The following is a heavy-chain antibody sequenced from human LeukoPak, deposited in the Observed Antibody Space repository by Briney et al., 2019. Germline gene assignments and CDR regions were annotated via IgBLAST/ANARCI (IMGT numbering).Heavy chain of an antibody. CDR3: ARLRGSSWYFDV. CDR1: GFTFSTYG. V-gene: IGHV3-30*03. J-gene: IGHJ2*01. Sequence: PGGSLTLSCAASGFTFSTYGMLWVRQAPGKGLEWVAAISYDGSNKYYADSVKGRFTMSRDNSKNTLYLQMNSLRAEDTAVYYCARLRGSSWYFDVWGRGTLVTVSS. D-gene: IGHD5-12*01. CDR2: ISYDGSNK.